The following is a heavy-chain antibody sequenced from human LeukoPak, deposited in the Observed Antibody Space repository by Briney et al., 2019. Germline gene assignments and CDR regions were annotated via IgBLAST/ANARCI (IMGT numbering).Heavy chain of an antibody. Sequence: GGSLRLSCAASGFTFSSYGMHWVGQAPGKGLEWVGWINPNSGGTNYAQKFQGRVTMTRDTSISTAYMELSRLRSDDTAVYYCARVQSRYYGSGSPSRYWGQGTLVTVSS. J-gene: IGHJ4*02. CDR2: INPNSGGT. D-gene: IGHD3-10*01. V-gene: IGHV1-2*02. CDR3: ARVQSRYYGSGSPSRY. CDR1: GFTFSSYG.